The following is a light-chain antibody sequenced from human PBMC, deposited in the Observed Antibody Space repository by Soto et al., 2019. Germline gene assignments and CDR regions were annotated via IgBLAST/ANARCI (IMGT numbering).Light chain of an antibody. J-gene: IGKJ1*01. CDR2: GAS. CDR1: QSVTSSY. V-gene: IGKV3-20*01. Sequence: EVVLTQSPGTLSLSPGERATLSCRASQSVTSSYLAWYQQKPGQAPRLLFYGASSRATGIPDRFSGSGSGTDFTLTISRLEPEDFAVYYCQQYGSSRATFGQGTKVEIK. CDR3: QQYGSSRAT.